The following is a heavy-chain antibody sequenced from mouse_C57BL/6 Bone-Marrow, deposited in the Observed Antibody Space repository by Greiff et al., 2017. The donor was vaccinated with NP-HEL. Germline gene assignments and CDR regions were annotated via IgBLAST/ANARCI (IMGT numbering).Heavy chain of an antibody. CDR3: ARSGGVSWFAY. Sequence: VQLQQSGAELARPGASVKLSCKASGYTFTSYGISWVKQRTGQGLEWIGEIYPRSGNTYYNEKFKGKATLTADKSSSTAYMELSSLTSEDSAVYFCARSGGVSWFAYWGQGTLVTVSA. D-gene: IGHD1-1*02. V-gene: IGHV1-81*01. CDR1: GYTFTSYG. J-gene: IGHJ3*01. CDR2: IYPRSGNT.